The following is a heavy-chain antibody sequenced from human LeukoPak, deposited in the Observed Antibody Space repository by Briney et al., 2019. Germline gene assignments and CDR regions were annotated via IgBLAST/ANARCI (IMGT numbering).Heavy chain of an antibody. J-gene: IGHJ4*02. CDR3: VRDLREADH. D-gene: IGHD1-26*01. Sequence: GGSLRLSCAASEFIFKDYWMHWVRQAPGKGLVWVSRINFDGSDANYADFVRGRFTISRDNAKNTVYLQMNSLRVEDMAVYYCVRDLREADHWGQGALVTVSS. CDR2: INFDGSDA. V-gene: IGHV3-74*01. CDR1: EFIFKDYW.